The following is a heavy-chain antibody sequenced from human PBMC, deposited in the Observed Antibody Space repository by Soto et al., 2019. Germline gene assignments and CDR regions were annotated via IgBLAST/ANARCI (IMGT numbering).Heavy chain of an antibody. D-gene: IGHD3-16*02. CDR3: ASEGKLQDYDYVWGSYRI. Sequence: PGGSLRLSCAASGFTFSSYSMNWVRQAPGKGLEWVSSISSSSSYIYYADSVKGRFTISRDNAKNSLYLQMNSLRAEDTAVYYCASEGKLQDYDYVWGSYRIWGQGTLVTVLL. V-gene: IGHV3-21*01. CDR2: ISSSSSYI. CDR1: GFTFSSYS. J-gene: IGHJ4*02.